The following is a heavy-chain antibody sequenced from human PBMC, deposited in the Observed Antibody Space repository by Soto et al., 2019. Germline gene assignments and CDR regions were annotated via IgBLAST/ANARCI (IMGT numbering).Heavy chain of an antibody. V-gene: IGHV1-69*13. D-gene: IGHD3-10*01. CDR2: IIPIFGTA. J-gene: IGHJ3*02. CDR1: GGTFSSYA. Sequence: SVKVSCKASGGTFSSYAISWVRQAPGQGLEWMGGIIPIFGTANYAQKFQGRVTITADESTSTAYMELSSLRSEDTAVYYCARADAMVRGPKIAFDIWGQGTMVTVSS. CDR3: ARADAMVRGPKIAFDI.